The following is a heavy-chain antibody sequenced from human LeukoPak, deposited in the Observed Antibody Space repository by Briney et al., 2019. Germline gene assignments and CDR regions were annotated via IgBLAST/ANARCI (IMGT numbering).Heavy chain of an antibody. D-gene: IGHD1-26*01. CDR3: ASRRGSNRPFDY. V-gene: IGHV3-11*04. CDR1: GFTFSDYY. Sequence: GGSLRLSCAASGFTFSDYYMSWIRQAPGKGLEWVSYISSSGSTIYYADSAKGRFTISRDDAKNSLYQQMNSLTAEDSAVYYCASRRGSNRPFDYWGQGTLVTVSS. CDR2: ISSSGSTI. J-gene: IGHJ4*02.